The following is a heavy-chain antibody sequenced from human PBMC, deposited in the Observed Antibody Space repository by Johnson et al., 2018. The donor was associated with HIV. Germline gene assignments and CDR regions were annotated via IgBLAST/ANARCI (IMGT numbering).Heavy chain of an antibody. J-gene: IGHJ3*02. D-gene: IGHD6-19*01. CDR2: IYSGGST. V-gene: IGHV3-66*01. CDR3: AREGEDSSGWDNFGAFDI. Sequence: VQLVESGVGLVQPGGSLRLSCAASGFTVSSNYMSWVRQAPGKGLGWVSAIYSGGSTYYADSVKGSFTIPRDNSKNPLYLQMNSLRAEDTAVYYCAREGEDSSGWDNFGAFDIWGQGTMVTVSS. CDR1: GFTVSSNY.